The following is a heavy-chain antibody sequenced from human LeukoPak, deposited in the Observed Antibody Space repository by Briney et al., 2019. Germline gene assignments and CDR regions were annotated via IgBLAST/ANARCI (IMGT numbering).Heavy chain of an antibody. CDR2: IYSAANT. CDR1: GFTVSSNY. V-gene: IGHV3-66*01. J-gene: IGHJ4*02. CDR3: ARGYGDYPDY. D-gene: IGHD4-17*01. Sequence: GGSLRLSCAASGFTVSSNYMSWVRQAPGKGLEWVSVIYSAANTYYADSVKGRFTISRDNAKNSLYLQMNSLRAEGTAVYYCARGYGDYPDYWGQGTLVTVSS.